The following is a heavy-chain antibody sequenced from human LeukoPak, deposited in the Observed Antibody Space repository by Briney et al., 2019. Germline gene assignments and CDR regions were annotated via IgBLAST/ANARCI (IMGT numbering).Heavy chain of an antibody. V-gene: IGHV4-34*01. CDR1: GGSFSGYY. J-gene: IGHJ4*02. CDR2: INHRGST. D-gene: IGHD5-24*01. Sequence: SETLSLTCAVYGGSFSGYYWSWIRQPPGKGLEWIGEINHRGSTNYNPSLKSRVTISVDTSKNQFSLKLSSVTAADTAVYYCARGLRWLQWLPFDYWGQGTLVTVSS. CDR3: ARGLRWLQWLPFDY.